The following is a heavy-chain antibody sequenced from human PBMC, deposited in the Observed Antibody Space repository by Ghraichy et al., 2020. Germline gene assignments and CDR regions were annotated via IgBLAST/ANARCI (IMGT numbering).Heavy chain of an antibody. Sequence: GGSLRLSCAASGFTFDDYAMHWVRQAPGKGLEWVSGISWNSGSIGYADSVKGRFTISRDNAKNSLYLQMNSLRAEDTALYYCAKVPGAAAGSYHPYWYFDLWGRGTLVTVSS. V-gene: IGHV3-9*01. D-gene: IGHD6-13*01. CDR2: ISWNSGSI. CDR1: GFTFDDYA. J-gene: IGHJ2*01. CDR3: AKVPGAAAGSYHPYWYFDL.